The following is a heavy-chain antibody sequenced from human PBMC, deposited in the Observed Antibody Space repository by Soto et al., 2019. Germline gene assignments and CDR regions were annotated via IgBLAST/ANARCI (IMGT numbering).Heavy chain of an antibody. CDR1: GFTFSSYS. J-gene: IGHJ6*02. V-gene: IGHV3-21*01. D-gene: IGHD3-3*01. CDR2: ISSSSSYI. CDR3: ARVPAPKRFLEWLPGDYYYYGMDV. Sequence: GGSLRLSCAASGFTFSSYSMNWVRQAPGKGLEWVSSISSSSSYIYYADSVKGRFTISRDNAKNSMYLQMNSLRAEDTAVYYCARVPAPKRFLEWLPGDYYYYGMDVWGQGTTVTVSS.